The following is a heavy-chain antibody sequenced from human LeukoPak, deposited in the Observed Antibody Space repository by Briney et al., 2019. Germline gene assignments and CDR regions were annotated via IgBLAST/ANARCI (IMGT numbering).Heavy chain of an antibody. V-gene: IGHV3-43*02. CDR1: GFTFDDYA. D-gene: IGHD3-9*01. Sequence: PGGSLRLSCAASGFTFDDYAMHWGRQAPGKGLEWVSLISGDGGSTYYANTVKGRFTISRNNSKNSLYLQMNSLRTEDTALYYCAKDPYDILTGYPDYWGEGTLVTVSS. J-gene: IGHJ4*02. CDR3: AKDPYDILTGYPDY. CDR2: ISGDGGST.